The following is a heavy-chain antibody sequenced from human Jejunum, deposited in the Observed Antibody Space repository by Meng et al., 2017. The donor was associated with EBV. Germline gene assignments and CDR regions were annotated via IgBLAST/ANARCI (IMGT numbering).Heavy chain of an antibody. CDR3: AKDSGNYYMDY. CDR1: GFTFSGFW. J-gene: IGHJ4*02. CDR2: IIGTVDKT. Sequence: EGLVGESGGGFIHPGGSLRLSCAAFGFTFSGFWMYWVRQVTGKGLVWVSRIIGTVDKTTYADSVKGRFTISRDNAKNTLYLQMNSLRAEDTAVYYCAKDSGNYYMDYWGQGTLVTVSS. V-gene: IGHV3-74*01. D-gene: IGHD1-26*01.